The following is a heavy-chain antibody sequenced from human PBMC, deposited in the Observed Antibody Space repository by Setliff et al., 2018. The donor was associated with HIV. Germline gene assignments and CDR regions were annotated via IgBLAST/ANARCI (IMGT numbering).Heavy chain of an antibody. CDR3: ARDRPYSGYPD. CDR2: IYHSGST. D-gene: IGHD5-12*01. CDR1: GGSISSGSYY. Sequence: PSETLSLTCTVSGGSISSGSYYWGWIRQPPGKGLEWIGSIYHSGSTYYNPSLKSRVTISVDTSKNQFSLKLSSVTAADTAVYYCARDRPYSGYPDWGQGTLVTVSS. V-gene: IGHV4-39*07. J-gene: IGHJ4*02.